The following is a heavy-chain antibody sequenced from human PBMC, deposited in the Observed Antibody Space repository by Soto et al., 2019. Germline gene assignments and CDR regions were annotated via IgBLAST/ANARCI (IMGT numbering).Heavy chain of an antibody. V-gene: IGHV5-10-1*01. CDR1: GYTFTSSW. Sequence: GESLKISCKGSGYTFTSSWISWVRQMPGKGLEWMGRIDPSDSYTNYSPSFQGHVTISADKSISTAYLQWSSLKASDTAMYYCARGGLRYFDWLGDAFDIWGQGTMVTVSS. CDR2: IDPSDSYT. CDR3: ARGGLRYFDWLGDAFDI. J-gene: IGHJ3*02. D-gene: IGHD3-9*01.